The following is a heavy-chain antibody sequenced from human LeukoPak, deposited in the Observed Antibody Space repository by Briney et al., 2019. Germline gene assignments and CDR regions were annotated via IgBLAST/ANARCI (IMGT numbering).Heavy chain of an antibody. CDR1: GFTFSSYG. CDR2: ISYDGSNK. Sequence: GGSLRLSCAASGFTFSSYGMHWVRQAPGKGLEWVAVISYDGSNKYYADSVKGRFTTSRDNSKNTLYLQMNSLRAEDTAVYYCAKDYYDSRAYYYGMDVWGQGTTVTVSS. V-gene: IGHV3-30*18. CDR3: AKDYYDSRAYYYGMDV. D-gene: IGHD3-22*01. J-gene: IGHJ6*02.